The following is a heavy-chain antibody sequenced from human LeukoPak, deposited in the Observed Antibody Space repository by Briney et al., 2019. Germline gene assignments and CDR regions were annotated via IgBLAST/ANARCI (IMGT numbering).Heavy chain of an antibody. Sequence: SETLSLTCTVYGDSFSNYYWSWIRHPPGKGLEWIGEINHSGSTNYNPSLKSRVTIASDASTKQFSLSLNSVTAADTAVYYCARSLSPYYTPSDFWGQGTLVTVSS. CDR1: GDSFSNYY. CDR3: ARSLSPYYTPSDF. D-gene: IGHD1-26*01. CDR2: INHSGST. J-gene: IGHJ4*02. V-gene: IGHV4-34*01.